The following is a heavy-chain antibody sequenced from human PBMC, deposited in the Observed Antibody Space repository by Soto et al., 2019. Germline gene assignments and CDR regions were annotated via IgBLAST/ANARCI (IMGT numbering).Heavy chain of an antibody. CDR1: GFTVSRS. Sequence: GGSLRLSCAATGFTVSRSMSWVRQATGKGLECVSFIHDDGNTYYTDSVKGRFTISRDISKNTLYLQMDSLRVEDTAVYFCARDASGPFDYWGQGTPVTVSS. D-gene: IGHD6-19*01. CDR2: IHDDGNT. V-gene: IGHV3-53*01. CDR3: ARDASGPFDY. J-gene: IGHJ4*02.